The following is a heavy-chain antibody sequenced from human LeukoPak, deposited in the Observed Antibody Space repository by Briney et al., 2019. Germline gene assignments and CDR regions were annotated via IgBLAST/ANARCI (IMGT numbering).Heavy chain of an antibody. D-gene: IGHD3-16*02. J-gene: IGHJ4*02. CDR2: INPNSGGT. V-gene: IGHV1-2*06. CDR1: GYTFTGYY. CDR3: ARGGQPGGIVFHY. Sequence: ASVKVFCKASGYTFTGYYMHWVPQAPGQGLEWMGRINPNSGGTNYAQKFQGRVTMTRDTSISTAYMELSRLRSDDTAVYYCARGGQPGGIVFHYWGQGTLVTVSS.